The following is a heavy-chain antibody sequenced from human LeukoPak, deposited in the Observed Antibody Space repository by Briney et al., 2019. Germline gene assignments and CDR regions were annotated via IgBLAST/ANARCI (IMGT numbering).Heavy chain of an antibody. CDR1: GFTFSRHT. Sequence: GGSLRLSCAASGFTFSRHTMNWVRQAPGKGLEWVSSISRSSAYIYYADSVKGRFTISRDNTKNSLYVQMNSLRAEDTAVYYFARDPDDTSGYYPDYWGLGTLVTVSS. J-gene: IGHJ4*02. CDR2: ISRSSAYI. V-gene: IGHV3-21*01. CDR3: ARDPDDTSGYYPDY. D-gene: IGHD3-22*01.